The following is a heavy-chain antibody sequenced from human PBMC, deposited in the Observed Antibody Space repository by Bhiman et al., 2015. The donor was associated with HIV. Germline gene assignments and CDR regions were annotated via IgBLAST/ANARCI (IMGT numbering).Heavy chain of an antibody. Sequence: EVQLVESGGGVVQPGGSLRLSCAASGFTFSSYAMGWVRQAPGKGLEWVSVISGSGGSTYYADSVKGRFTISRDNSKNTLYLQMNSLRAEDTAVYYCAKGDCSSTSCYGDYYYYYGMDVWDQGP. J-gene: IGHJ6*02. CDR2: ISGSGGST. D-gene: IGHD2-2*01. CDR3: AKGDCSSTSCYGDYYYYYGMDV. V-gene: IGHV3-23*04. CDR1: GFTFSSYA.